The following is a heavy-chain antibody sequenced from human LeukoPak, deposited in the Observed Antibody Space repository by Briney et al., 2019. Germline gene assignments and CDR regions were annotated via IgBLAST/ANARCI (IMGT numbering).Heavy chain of an antibody. J-gene: IGHJ5*02. Sequence: SVKVSCKASGGTFSSYAISWVRQAPGQGLEWMGGIIPIFGTANYAQKFQGRVTITADESTSTAYMELSSLRSEDTAVYYCARSPEYYDILTGCLNWFDPWGQGTLVTVSS. V-gene: IGHV1-69*01. CDR2: IIPIFGTA. CDR3: ARSPEYYDILTGCLNWFDP. D-gene: IGHD3-9*01. CDR1: GGTFSSYA.